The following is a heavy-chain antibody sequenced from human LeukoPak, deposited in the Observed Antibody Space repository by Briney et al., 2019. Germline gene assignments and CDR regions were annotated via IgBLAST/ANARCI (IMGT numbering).Heavy chain of an antibody. J-gene: IGHJ4*02. CDR3: ARGQTGDY. CDR2: ISYDGSNK. CDR1: GFTFSSYA. Sequence: GRSLRLSCAVSGFTFSSYAMNWVRQAPGKGLEWVALISYDGSNKYYADSVKGRFTISRDNSKNTLYLQMNSLRAEDTAVYYCARGQTGDYWGQGTLVTVSS. D-gene: IGHD1-26*01. V-gene: IGHV3-30*04.